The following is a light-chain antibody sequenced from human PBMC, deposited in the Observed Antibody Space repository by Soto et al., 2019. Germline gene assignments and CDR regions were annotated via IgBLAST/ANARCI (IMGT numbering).Light chain of an antibody. J-gene: IGLJ3*02. Sequence: QSALTQPASVSGSPGQSITISCTGTSSDVGAYKYVSWFQQYPGKAPKLIIYEVSNRPSGVSNRFSGSKSGNTASLTISGLQAEDEADYYCASYTTSDTVVFGEGTKLTVL. V-gene: IGLV2-14*01. CDR1: SSDVGAYKY. CDR3: ASYTTSDTVV. CDR2: EVS.